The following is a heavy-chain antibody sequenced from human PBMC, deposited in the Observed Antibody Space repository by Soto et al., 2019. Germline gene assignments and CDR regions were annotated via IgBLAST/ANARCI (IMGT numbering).Heavy chain of an antibody. D-gene: IGHD6-13*01. CDR2: IYYSGTT. CDR1: GGSISSAGYY. J-gene: IGHJ4*02. CDR3: ASRGPYSSCWSNFVY. Sequence: QVQLQESGPGLVKPSQTLSLTCTVSGGSISSAGYYWNWIRQLPGKGLEWIACIYYSGTTYYNPSLKRRVTISLVTSKNQLSLKLSSVTAADTAVYYCASRGPYSSCWSNFVYWDQGALVTVCS. V-gene: IGHV4-31*03.